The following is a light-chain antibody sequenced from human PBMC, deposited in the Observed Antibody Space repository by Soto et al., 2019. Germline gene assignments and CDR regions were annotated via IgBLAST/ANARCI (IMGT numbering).Light chain of an antibody. CDR3: QQSSSWPFT. CDR2: ATS. V-gene: IGKV3-11*01. Sequence: EVVLTQSPATLSLSPGGGATLSCRASQSIGNYLAWYQQKPGQAPRLLIYATSNRATGIPARFSGSGSGTDFTLTISSLEPEDFAVYYCQQSSSWPFTFGPGTKVDIK. J-gene: IGKJ3*01. CDR1: QSIGNY.